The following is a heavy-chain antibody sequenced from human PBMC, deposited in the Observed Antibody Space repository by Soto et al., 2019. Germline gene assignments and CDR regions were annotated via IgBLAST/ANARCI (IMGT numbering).Heavy chain of an antibody. Sequence: GGSLRLSCAASGFTFDDYGMSWVRQAPGKGLEWVSGINWNGGSTGYADSVKGRFTISRDNAKNSLYLQMNSLRAEDTALYHCARALNGDHYYYYYYMDVWGKGTTVTVSS. CDR3: ARALNGDHYYYYYYMDV. J-gene: IGHJ6*03. V-gene: IGHV3-20*01. CDR1: GFTFDDYG. D-gene: IGHD4-17*01. CDR2: INWNGGST.